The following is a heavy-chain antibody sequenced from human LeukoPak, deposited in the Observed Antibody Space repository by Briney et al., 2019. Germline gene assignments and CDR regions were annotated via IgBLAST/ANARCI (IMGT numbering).Heavy chain of an antibody. J-gene: IGHJ4*02. V-gene: IGHV1-69*13. D-gene: IGHD6-13*01. CDR3: ARSIAAAGTLDY. CDR1: GGTFSSYA. Sequence: SVKVSCKASGGTFSSYAISWVRQAPGQGLEWMGGIIPIFGTANYAQKFQGRVTITADESTGTAYMELSSLRSEDTAVYYCARSIAAAGTLDYWGQGTLVTVSS. CDR2: IIPIFGTA.